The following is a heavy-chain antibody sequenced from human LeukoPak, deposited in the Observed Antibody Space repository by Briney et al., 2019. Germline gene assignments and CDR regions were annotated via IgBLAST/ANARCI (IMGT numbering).Heavy chain of an antibody. Sequence: PGGSLRLSCAASGFTDYMTWVRQAPGKGLEWVSVIYSGGSTYYADSVKGRFTISRDNFKNTLYLQMNSLRAEDTAVYYCAKAIGSGWYRPLMGWGQGTLVTVSS. CDR1: GFTDY. D-gene: IGHD6-19*01. J-gene: IGHJ4*02. CDR3: AKAIGSGWYRPLMG. V-gene: IGHV3-53*01. CDR2: IYSGGST.